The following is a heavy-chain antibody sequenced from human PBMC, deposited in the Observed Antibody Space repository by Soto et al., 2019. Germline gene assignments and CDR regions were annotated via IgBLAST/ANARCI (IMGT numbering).Heavy chain of an antibody. V-gene: IGHV3-33*01. CDR1: GFTFSSYG. D-gene: IGHD2-2*02. Sequence: SLRLSCAASGFTFSSYGMHWVRQAPGKGLEWVAVIWYDGSNKYYVDSVKGRFTISRDNSKNTLYLQMNSLRAEDTAVYYCARGGYCSSTSCYTYYYYGMDVWGQGTTVTISS. CDR2: IWYDGSNK. CDR3: ARGGYCSSTSCYTYYYYGMDV. J-gene: IGHJ6*02.